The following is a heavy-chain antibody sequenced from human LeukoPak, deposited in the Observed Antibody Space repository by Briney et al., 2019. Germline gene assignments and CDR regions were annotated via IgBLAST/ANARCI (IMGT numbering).Heavy chain of an antibody. V-gene: IGHV1-2*06. J-gene: IGHJ4*02. CDR2: INPNSGGT. CDR1: GYTFTGYY. Sequence: ASVTVSCTASGYTFTGYYMHWVRQAPGQGLEWVGRINPNSGGTNYAQKFQGRVTMTRDTSISTAYMELSSLRSDDTAVYYCARTDGVGYWGQGTLVTVSS. D-gene: IGHD4-17*01. CDR3: ARTDGVGY.